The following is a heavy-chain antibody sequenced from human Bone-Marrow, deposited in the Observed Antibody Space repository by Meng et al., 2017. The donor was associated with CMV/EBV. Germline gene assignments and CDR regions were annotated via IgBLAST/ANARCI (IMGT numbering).Heavy chain of an antibody. D-gene: IGHD1-7*01. CDR3: ARDFRVRSGTGGMDV. CDR1: GDSISTYY. Sequence: SETLSLTCTVFGDSISTYYWSWIRQPPGKGLEWIGYIYYSGGTDYNPSLKSRVTISVDTSKNQFSLKLSSVTAADTAVYYCARDFRVRSGTGGMDVWGQGNTVTVSS. CDR2: IYYSGGT. J-gene: IGHJ6*02. V-gene: IGHV4-59*01.